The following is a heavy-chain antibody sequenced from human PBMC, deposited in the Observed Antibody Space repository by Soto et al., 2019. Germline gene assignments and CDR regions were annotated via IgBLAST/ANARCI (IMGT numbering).Heavy chain of an antibody. V-gene: IGHV1-69*01. D-gene: IGHD2-2*01. CDR3: AREIGGYCSSTSCYQYYYGMDV. CDR1: GGTFSSYA. J-gene: IGHJ6*02. CDR2: IIPIFGTA. Sequence: QVQLVQSGAEVKKPGSSVKVSCKASGGTFSSYAISWVRQAPGRGLAWMGGIIPIFGTANYAQKFQGSVTITADESTSTAYMELSSLRSEDTAVYYCAREIGGYCSSTSCYQYYYGMDVWGQGTTVTVSS.